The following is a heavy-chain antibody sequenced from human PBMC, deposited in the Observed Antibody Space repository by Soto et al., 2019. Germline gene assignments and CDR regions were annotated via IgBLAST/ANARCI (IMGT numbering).Heavy chain of an antibody. J-gene: IGHJ5*02. D-gene: IGHD2-2*01. CDR2: IIPIFGTA. CDR1: GGTFSSYA. V-gene: IGHV1-69*06. CDR3: AREDLYCSSTSCLAAGWFDP. Sequence: ASVKVSCKASGGTFSSYAISWVRQAPGQGLEWMGGIIPIFGTANYAQKFQGRVTITADKSTSTAYMELSSLRSEDTAVYYCAREDLYCSSTSCLAAGWFDPWGQGTVVTVSS.